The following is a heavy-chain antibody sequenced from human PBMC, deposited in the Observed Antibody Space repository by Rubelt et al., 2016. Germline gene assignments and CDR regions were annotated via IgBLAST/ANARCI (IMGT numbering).Heavy chain of an antibody. CDR3: VRRDGVYYDGRGTYTTLDI. CDR2: FLYSGST. Sequence: QVQLQESGPGLVKASETLSLTCTVSGASINTNYCTWIRQSPGEGLEWIGYFLYSGSTNFNPSLRSRATISLDTSKNQVHLRLSCMTAAETAVYYCVRRDGVYYDGRGTYTTLDIWGQGTMVTVSS. D-gene: IGHD3-10*01. CDR1: GASINTNY. V-gene: IGHV4-59*12. J-gene: IGHJ3*02.